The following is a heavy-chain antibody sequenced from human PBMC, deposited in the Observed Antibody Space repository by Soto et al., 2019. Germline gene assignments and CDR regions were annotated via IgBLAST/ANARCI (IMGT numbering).Heavy chain of an antibody. D-gene: IGHD1-26*01. CDR1: GFTLTNNG. V-gene: IGHV3-30*18. CDR3: AKDRGLAESGRWSHYYYGMDV. Sequence: VQLVESGGGLVQPGGSLRLSCAVSGFTLTNNGMHWVRQAPGQGLEWVAVISSDGSSKYYGDSVRGRFTISRDNSKNTLFLEMNSLRSEDTAVYYCAKDRGLAESGRWSHYYYGMDVWGQGTTVTVSS. J-gene: IGHJ6*02. CDR2: ISSDGSSK.